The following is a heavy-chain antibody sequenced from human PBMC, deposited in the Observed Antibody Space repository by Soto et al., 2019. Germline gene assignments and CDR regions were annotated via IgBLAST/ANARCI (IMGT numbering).Heavy chain of an antibody. V-gene: IGHV1-46*01. CDR2: VNPSGGHT. CDR3: ARGGHVVVVTAAFDY. D-gene: IGHD2-21*02. CDR1: GDTFTNYY. Sequence: QVQLMQSGAEVKKPGASVKVSGKACGDTFTNYYIHWVRQAPGQGLEWMGTVNPSGGHTTYSQNFLGRVTMTRDTSTSTLYMELTSLTSDDTAVYYCARGGHVVVVTAAFDYWGQGTLVTVSS. J-gene: IGHJ4*02.